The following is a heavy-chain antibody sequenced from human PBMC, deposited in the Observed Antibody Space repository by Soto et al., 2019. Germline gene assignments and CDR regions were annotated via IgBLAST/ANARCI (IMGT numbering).Heavy chain of an antibody. V-gene: IGHV4-34*01. CDR1: GGSFSGYY. J-gene: IGHJ6*03. CDR2: INHSGST. Sequence: SETLSLTCAVYGGSFSGYYWSWIRQPPGKGLEWIGEINHSGSTNYNPSLKSRVTISVDTSKNQFSLKLSSVTAADTAVYYCARDKYYYYYYYMDVWGKGTTVTVSS. CDR3: ARDKYYYYYYYMDV.